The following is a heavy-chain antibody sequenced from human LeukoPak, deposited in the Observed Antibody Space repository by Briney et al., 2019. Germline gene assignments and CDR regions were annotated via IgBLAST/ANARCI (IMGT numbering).Heavy chain of an antibody. CDR1: GYTFTLYA. J-gene: IGHJ4*02. D-gene: IGHD3-16*01. CDR3: AKDIGGYNQPSQE. V-gene: IGHV3-23*01. CDR2: ISGSGSNR. Sequence: PGGSLRLSCAASGYTFTLYAMNWVRQAPGKGLEWIATISGSGSNRYYAGSVEGRFTISRDNSKNTLYLQMNSLRAEDTALYYCAKDIGGYNQPSQEWGRGTVVTVSS.